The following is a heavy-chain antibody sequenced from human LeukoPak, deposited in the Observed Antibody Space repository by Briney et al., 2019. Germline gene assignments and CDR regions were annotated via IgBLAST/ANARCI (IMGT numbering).Heavy chain of an antibody. CDR2: IYYSGST. D-gene: IGHD3-10*01. J-gene: IGHJ4*02. Sequence: SQTLSLTCTVSGGSISSGGYYWSWIRQHPGKGLEWIGYIYYSGSTYYNPSLKSRVTISVDTSKTQFSLKLSSVTAADTAVYYCARGVQDYYGSGSYYYYFDYWGQGTLVTVSS. V-gene: IGHV4-31*03. CDR1: GGSISSGGYY. CDR3: ARGVQDYYGSGSYYYYFDY.